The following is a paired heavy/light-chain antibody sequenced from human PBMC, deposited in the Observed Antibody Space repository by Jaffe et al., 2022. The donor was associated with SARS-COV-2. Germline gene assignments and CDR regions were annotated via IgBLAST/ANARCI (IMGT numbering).Light chain of an antibody. V-gene: IGLV8-61*01. CDR2: NTD. CDR1: SGSVSTSFY. CDR3: VLYMGSGIWV. J-gene: IGLJ3*02. Sequence: QTVVTQEPSFSVSPGGTVTVTCGLNSGSVSTSFYPSWFQQTPGQTPRTLIYNTDIRSSGVPDRFSGSILGNKAALTITGAQADDECDYYCVLYMGSGIWVFGGGTKLTVL.
Heavy chain of an antibody. CDR2: ISSSGGSA. Sequence: EVQLLESGGGLVQPGGSLRLSCAASKFAFGNYAMNWVRQAPGKGLEWISSISSSGGSAYYADSVRGRFTISRDNSMNTLYLQINSLRADDTAIYYCARGTSTWTPPTLWGQGTLVTVSS. J-gene: IGHJ4*02. CDR1: KFAFGNYA. CDR3: ARGTSTWTPPTL. V-gene: IGHV3-23*01. D-gene: IGHD2-2*01.